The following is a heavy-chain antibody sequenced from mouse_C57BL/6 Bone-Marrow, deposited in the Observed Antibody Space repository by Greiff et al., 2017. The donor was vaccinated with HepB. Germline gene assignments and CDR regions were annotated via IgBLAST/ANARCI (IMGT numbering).Heavy chain of an antibody. Sequence: QVQLKQPGAELVKPGASVKLSCKASGYTFTSYWMQWVKQRPGQGLEWIGEIDPSDSYTNYNQKFKGKATLTVDTSSSTAYMQLSSLTSEDSAVYYCARSIYYYGRDYFDVWGTGTTVTVSS. CDR2: IDPSDSYT. D-gene: IGHD1-1*01. CDR3: ARSIYYYGRDYFDV. V-gene: IGHV1-50*01. CDR1: GYTFTSYW. J-gene: IGHJ1*03.